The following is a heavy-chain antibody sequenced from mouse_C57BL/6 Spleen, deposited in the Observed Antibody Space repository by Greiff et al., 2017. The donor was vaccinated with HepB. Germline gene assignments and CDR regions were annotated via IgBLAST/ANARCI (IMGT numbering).Heavy chain of an antibody. CDR2: IYPGDGDT. Sequence: QVQLQQSGPELVKPGASVKISCKASGYAFSSSWMNWVKQRPGKGLEWIGRIYPGDGDTNYNGKFKGKATLTADKSSSTAYMQLSSLTSEDSAVYFCASEEGLRLYFDYWGQGTTLTVSS. V-gene: IGHV1-82*01. D-gene: IGHD2-4*01. CDR3: ASEEGLRLYFDY. J-gene: IGHJ2*01. CDR1: GYAFSSSW.